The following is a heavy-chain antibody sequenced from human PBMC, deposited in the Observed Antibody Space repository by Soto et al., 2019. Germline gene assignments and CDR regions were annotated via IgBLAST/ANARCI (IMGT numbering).Heavy chain of an antibody. J-gene: IGHJ5*02. CDR3: ARLGSPPLWFGEGDNWFDP. CDR2: IYPGDSDT. Sequence: EVQLVQSGAEVKKPGESLKISCKGSGYSFTSYWIGWLRQMPGKGLEWMGIIYPGDSDTRYRPSFQGQVTISADKSISTAYLQWSSLKASDTAMYYCARLGSPPLWFGEGDNWFDPWGQGSLVTVSS. V-gene: IGHV5-51*03. D-gene: IGHD3-10*01. CDR1: GYSFTSYW.